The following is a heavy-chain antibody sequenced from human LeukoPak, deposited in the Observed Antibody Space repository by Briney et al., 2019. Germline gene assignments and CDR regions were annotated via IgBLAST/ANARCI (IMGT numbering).Heavy chain of an antibody. Sequence: GGSLRLSCAVSGFTLSNYVMSWVRQAPGKGLEWVSAISGSGGSTYYADSVKGRFTISRDNSKNTLFLQMNSLRAEDTAVYYCAREAWIQLWLPGYWGQGTLVTVSS. CDR3: AREAWIQLWLPGY. J-gene: IGHJ4*02. CDR2: ISGSGGST. D-gene: IGHD5-18*01. CDR1: GFTLSNYV. V-gene: IGHV3-23*01.